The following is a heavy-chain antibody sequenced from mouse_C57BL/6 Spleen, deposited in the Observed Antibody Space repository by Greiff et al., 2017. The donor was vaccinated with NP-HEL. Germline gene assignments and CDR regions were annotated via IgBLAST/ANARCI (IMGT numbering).Heavy chain of an antibody. CDR3: ARSERLRHWFAY. J-gene: IGHJ3*01. V-gene: IGHV1-61*01. CDR1: GYTFTSYW. D-gene: IGHD2-4*01. Sequence: QVQLQQPGAELVRPGSSVKLSCKASGYTFTSYWMDWVKQRPGQGLEWIGNIYPSDSETHYNQKFKDKATLTVDKSSSTAYMQLSSLTSEDSAVYYCARSERLRHWFAYWGQGTLVTVSA. CDR2: IYPSDSET.